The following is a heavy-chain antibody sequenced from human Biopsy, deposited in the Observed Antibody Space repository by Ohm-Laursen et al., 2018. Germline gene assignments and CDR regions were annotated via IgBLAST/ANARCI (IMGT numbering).Heavy chain of an antibody. CDR2: ISYNERT. V-gene: IGHV4-31*03. D-gene: IGHD3-9*01. CDR1: GASVKTFGYF. Sequence: TLSLICSVSGASVKTFGYFWAWIRQRPGMGLEWIGYISYNERTHYNPSLTSRLAISFDTSNNRISLQLRSVSVADTAVYYCVREPKTGTAEAWYFDLWGRGSPVTVPS. CDR3: VREPKTGTAEAWYFDL. J-gene: IGHJ2*01.